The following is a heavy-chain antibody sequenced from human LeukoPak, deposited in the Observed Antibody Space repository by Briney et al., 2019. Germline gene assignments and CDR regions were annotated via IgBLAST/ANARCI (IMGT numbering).Heavy chain of an antibody. CDR1: GFTFSSYA. D-gene: IGHD6-19*01. Sequence: PGGSLRLSCAASGFTFSSYAMSWVRQAPGKGLEWVSAISGSGGSTYYADSVKGRFTISRDNSKNTLYLQMNSLRVEDTAIYYCARGYSSGFIGAFEIWGQGTMVTVSS. CDR3: ARGYSSGFIGAFEI. V-gene: IGHV3-23*01. CDR2: ISGSGGST. J-gene: IGHJ3*02.